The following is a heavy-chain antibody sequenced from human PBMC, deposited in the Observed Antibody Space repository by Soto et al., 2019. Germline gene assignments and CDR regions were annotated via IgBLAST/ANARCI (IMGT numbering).Heavy chain of an antibody. CDR2: IIPIFGTA. J-gene: IGHJ4*02. CDR1: GGTFSSYA. CDR3: ARGGRDGYSNPEYYFDY. Sequence: QVQLVQSGAEVKKPGSSVKVSCKASGGTFSSYAISWVRQAPGQGLEWMGGIIPIFGTANYAQKFQGRVTITADKSTSTAYMELSSLRSEDTAVYYCARGGRDGYSNPEYYFDYWGQGTLVTVSS. V-gene: IGHV1-69*06. D-gene: IGHD5-18*01.